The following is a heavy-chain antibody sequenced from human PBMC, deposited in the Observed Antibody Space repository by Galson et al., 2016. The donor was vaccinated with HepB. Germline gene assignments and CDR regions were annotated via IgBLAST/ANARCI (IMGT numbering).Heavy chain of an antibody. CDR2: FDPEDGET. CDR3: ASLRTGYTYGYGTFDY. V-gene: IGHV1-24*01. Sequence: SCKVSGYTLTELSMHWVRQAPGKGLEWMGGFDPEDGETIYAQKFQGRVTMTEGTSTDTAYMELSSLRSEDTAAYYCASLRTGYTYGYGTFDYWGQGTLVTISS. J-gene: IGHJ4*02. CDR1: GYTLTELS. D-gene: IGHD5-18*01.